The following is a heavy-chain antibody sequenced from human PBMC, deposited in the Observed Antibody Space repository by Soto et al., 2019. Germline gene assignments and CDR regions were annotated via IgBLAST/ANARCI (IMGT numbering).Heavy chain of an antibody. Sequence: EASVKVSCKASGYTFTSYAMHWVRQAPGQRLEWMGWINAGNGNTKYSQKFQGRVTITRDTSASTAYMELSSLRSEDTAVYYCARENYSSGWYGWFDPWGQGTLVTVSS. CDR1: GYTFTSYA. CDR2: INAGNGNT. J-gene: IGHJ5*02. CDR3: ARENYSSGWYGWFDP. D-gene: IGHD6-19*01. V-gene: IGHV1-3*01.